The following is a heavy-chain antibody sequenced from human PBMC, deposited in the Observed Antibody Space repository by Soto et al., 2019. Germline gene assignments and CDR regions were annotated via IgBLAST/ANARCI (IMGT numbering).Heavy chain of an antibody. CDR1: GFTFSSYA. J-gene: IGHJ4*02. D-gene: IGHD3-22*01. Sequence: GGSLRLSCAASGFTFSSYAMSWVRQAPGKGLEWVSAISGSGGSTYYADSVKGRFTISRDNSKHTLFLQMNSLRAEDTAVYYCAKGSGMIVVVIYIDYWGQGTLVTVSS. CDR3: AKGSGMIVVVIYIDY. CDR2: ISGSGGST. V-gene: IGHV3-23*01.